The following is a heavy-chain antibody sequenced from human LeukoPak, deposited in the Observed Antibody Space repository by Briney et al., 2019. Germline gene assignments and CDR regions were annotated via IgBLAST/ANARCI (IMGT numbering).Heavy chain of an antibody. D-gene: IGHD4-23*01. Sequence: GGSLRLSCAAPGFTFSNYEMNWVRQAPGKGLEWVSYISNSGSTIYYADSVKGRFTISRDNAKNSLYLQMNSLRAEDTAVYYCAGTVAYDYWGQGTLVTVSS. V-gene: IGHV3-48*03. CDR3: AGTVAYDY. CDR1: GFTFSNYE. J-gene: IGHJ4*02. CDR2: ISNSGSTI.